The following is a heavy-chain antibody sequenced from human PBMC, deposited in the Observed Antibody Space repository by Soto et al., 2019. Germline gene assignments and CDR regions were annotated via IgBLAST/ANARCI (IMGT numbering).Heavy chain of an antibody. V-gene: IGHV3-23*01. J-gene: IGHJ4*02. CDR1: GFTFSSYA. CDR3: ARRGSGSYYDY. Sequence: EVQLLESGGGWVQPGGSLRLSCAASGFTFSSYAMRWVRQAPVKGLEWVSAISGSGGSTYYADSVKGRFTISRDNSKNTLYLQMNSLIAEDTAVYYGARRGSGSYYDYWGQGTLVTVSS. CDR2: ISGSGGST. D-gene: IGHD1-26*01.